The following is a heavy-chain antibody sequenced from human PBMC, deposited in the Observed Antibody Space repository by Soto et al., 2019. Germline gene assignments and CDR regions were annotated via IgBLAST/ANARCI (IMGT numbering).Heavy chain of an antibody. V-gene: IGHV3-23*01. D-gene: IGHD3-16*01. CDR1: GFTFSSYA. CDR3: AKESEGAYDY. Sequence: GGSLRLSCAASGFTFSSYAMSWVRQAPGKGLEWVSGISGSGGSTYYGNSVKGRFTISRDNSKNTLYLQMSSLRAEETAVYYCAKESEGAYDYWGQGTLVTVSS. J-gene: IGHJ4*02. CDR2: ISGSGGST.